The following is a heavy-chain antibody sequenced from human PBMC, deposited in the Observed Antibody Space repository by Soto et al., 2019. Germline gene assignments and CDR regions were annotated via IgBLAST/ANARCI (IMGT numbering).Heavy chain of an antibody. Sequence: EVQLVESGGGLVQPGGSLRLSCAASGFTFSNYAMSWVRQAPGKGLEWVSYISHKSSAIYHADSVKGRFTISRDNAKNSLYLQMNSPRDEDTAVYYCARDPYSSTTATIMDYWGQGTLVTLS. CDR3: ARDPYSSTTATIMDY. J-gene: IGHJ4*02. V-gene: IGHV3-48*02. CDR1: GFTFSNYA. D-gene: IGHD4-17*01. CDR2: ISHKSSAI.